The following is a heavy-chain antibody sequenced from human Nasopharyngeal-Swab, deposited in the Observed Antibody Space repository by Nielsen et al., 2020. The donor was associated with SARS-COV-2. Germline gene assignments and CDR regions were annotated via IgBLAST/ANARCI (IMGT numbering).Heavy chain of an antibody. D-gene: IGHD4-17*01. CDR1: GGSISSSSYY. J-gene: IGHJ4*02. V-gene: IGHV4-39*01. CDR3: ARHPMTTVTIY. Sequence: SETLSLTCTVSGGSISSSSYYWGWIRQPPGKGLEWIGSIYYSGSTYYNPSLKSRVTISVDTSKNQFSLKLSSVTAADTAVYYCARHPMTTVTIYWGQGTLVTVSS. CDR2: IYYSGST.